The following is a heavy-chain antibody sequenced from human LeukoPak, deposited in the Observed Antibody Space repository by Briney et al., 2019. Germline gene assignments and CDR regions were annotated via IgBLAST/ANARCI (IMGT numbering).Heavy chain of an antibody. V-gene: IGHV1-18*01. D-gene: IGHD2-8*01. Sequence: ASVKVSCKTSGDTFTNYGISWVRQAPGQGLEWMGWISPYNGNTIYAQKLQGRVTMTTDTSTSTAYMELRSLRSDDTAVYYCTRTVLDCKNGVCYDYWGQGTLVTVSS. CDR2: ISPYNGNT. J-gene: IGHJ4*02. CDR3: TRTVLDCKNGVCYDY. CDR1: GDTFTNYG.